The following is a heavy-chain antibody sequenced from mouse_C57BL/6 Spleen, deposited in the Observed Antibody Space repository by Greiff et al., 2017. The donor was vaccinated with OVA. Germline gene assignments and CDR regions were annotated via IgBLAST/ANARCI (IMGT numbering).Heavy chain of an antibody. CDR2: IWSGGST. J-gene: IGHJ4*01. D-gene: IGHD4-1*01. CDR3: ARSGRAMDY. V-gene: IGHV2-2*01. Sequence: VKLQQSGPGLVQPSQSLSITCTVSGFSLTSYGVHWVRQSPGKGLEWLRVIWSGGSTDYNAAFISRLSISKDNSKSQVFFKMNSLQADDTAIYYCARSGRAMDYWGQGTSVTVSS. CDR1: GFSLTSYG.